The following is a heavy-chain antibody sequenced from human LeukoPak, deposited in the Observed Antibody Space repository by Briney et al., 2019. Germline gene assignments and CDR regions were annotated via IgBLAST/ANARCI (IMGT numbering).Heavy chain of an antibody. D-gene: IGHD6-13*01. Sequence: ASVKVSCKASGYTFSGYYLHWVRQAPGQGLEWMGWITPNNGGTNYAQKFQGRVTMTRDTSISTAYMELSRLRSDDTAVYYCATIAAAYGAWGQGTLVTVSS. CDR2: ITPNNGGT. V-gene: IGHV1-2*02. CDR1: GYTFSGYY. CDR3: ATIAAAYGA. J-gene: IGHJ5*02.